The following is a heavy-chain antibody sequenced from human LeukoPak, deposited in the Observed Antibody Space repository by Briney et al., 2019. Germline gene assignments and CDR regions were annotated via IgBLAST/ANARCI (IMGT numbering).Heavy chain of an antibody. V-gene: IGHV3-23*01. CDR3: AKVQRAAIFGVVRESPH. CDR2: ISGSRGTT. D-gene: IGHD3-3*01. J-gene: IGHJ4*02. Sequence: PGGSLRLSCAASGFTFSSYAMSWVRQAPGKGLEWVSGISGSRGTTYYADSVKGRFTISRDNSKNMLYLQMSSLRAEDTAIYYCAKVQRAAIFGVVRESPHWGQGTLVTVSS. CDR1: GFTFSSYA.